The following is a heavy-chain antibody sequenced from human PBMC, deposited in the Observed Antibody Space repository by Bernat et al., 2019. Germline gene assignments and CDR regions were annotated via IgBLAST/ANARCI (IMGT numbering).Heavy chain of an antibody. CDR3: ERDLGSCISTSCHHYYYYYGMDV. D-gene: IGHD2-2*01. CDR1: GFTFSSYA. J-gene: IGHJ6*02. V-gene: IGHV3-30-3*01. CDR2: ISYDGSNK. Sequence: QVQLVESGGGVVQPGRSLRLSCAASGFTFSSYAMHWVRQAPGKGLEWVAVISYDGSNKYYADSVKGRFTISRDNYKNTLYLQMNSLSAEDTAVYYCERDLGSCISTSCHHYYYYYGMDVWGQGTTVTVSS.